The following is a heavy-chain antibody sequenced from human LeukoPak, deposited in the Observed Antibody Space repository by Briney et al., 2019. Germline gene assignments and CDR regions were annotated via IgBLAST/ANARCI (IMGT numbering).Heavy chain of an antibody. J-gene: IGHJ5*02. CDR1: GFTVSSNY. CDR2: IYRDGST. CDR3: ARVMTAITNWFDP. V-gene: IGHV3-66*01. Sequence: GGSLRLSCAASGFTVSSNYVSWVRQAPGHGLEWVSSIYRDGSTYYADSVKGRFTISRDNSKNTLNLQMNNLRVEDTAVYYCARVMTAITNWFDPWGQGTLVTVSS. D-gene: IGHD2-21*02.